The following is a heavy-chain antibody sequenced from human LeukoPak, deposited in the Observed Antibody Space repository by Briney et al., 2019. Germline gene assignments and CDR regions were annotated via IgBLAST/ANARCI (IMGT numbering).Heavy chain of an antibody. CDR1: GFTFSNYA. Sequence: GGSLRLACAASGFTFSNYALHWVRQAPGKGLEYVSAISGNGDATFYANSVKGRFTISRDNSKNTLYLQMGSLRAEDMAVYYCVRVGNYREFDYWGQGTLVTVSS. V-gene: IGHV3-64*01. CDR3: VRVGNYREFDY. D-gene: IGHD1-7*01. J-gene: IGHJ4*02. CDR2: ISGNGDAT.